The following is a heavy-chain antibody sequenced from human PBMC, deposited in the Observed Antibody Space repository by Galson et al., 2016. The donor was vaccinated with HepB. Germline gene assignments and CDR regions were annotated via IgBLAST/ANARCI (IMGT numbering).Heavy chain of an antibody. CDR2: IIPIFGTA. Sequence: SVKVSCKASGGSFRSYAISWVRQAPGQGLEWMGGIIPIFGTAHYAQNFQGRVAISADKSASTAYMELSSLRSEDTAVYYCARAIDYYESIGYYPLDYGMDVWGQGTTVTVSS. D-gene: IGHD3-22*01. J-gene: IGHJ6*02. CDR3: ARAIDYYESIGYYPLDYGMDV. V-gene: IGHV1-69*06. CDR1: GGSFRSYA.